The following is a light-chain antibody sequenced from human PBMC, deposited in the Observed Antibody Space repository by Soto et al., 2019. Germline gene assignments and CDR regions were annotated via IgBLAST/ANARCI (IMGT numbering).Light chain of an antibody. CDR1: QSISTY. Sequence: EIVLTQSPATLSLSPGERATLSCRASQSISTYLAWYQQKPGQAPRLLIYDASNRATGVPARFSGSGSGTDFTLTISSLEPENFAVYYCQQRNNWPPWTFGKGNKVEIK. CDR3: QQRNNWPPWT. CDR2: DAS. J-gene: IGKJ1*01. V-gene: IGKV3-11*01.